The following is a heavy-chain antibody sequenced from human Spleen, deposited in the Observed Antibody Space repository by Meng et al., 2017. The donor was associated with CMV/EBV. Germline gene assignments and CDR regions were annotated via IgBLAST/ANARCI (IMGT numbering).Heavy chain of an antibody. Sequence: VQVVESGGDLVQPGGSLRLSCTASGFTFSSYWMHWVRQAPGKGLEWVSVIYSGGSTYYADSVKGRFTISRDNSKNTLYLQMNSLRAEDTAVYYCARDRDSSGWFGYWGQGTLVTVSS. CDR1: GFTFSSYW. J-gene: IGHJ4*02. CDR3: ARDRDSSGWFGY. V-gene: IGHV3-66*01. D-gene: IGHD6-19*01. CDR2: IYSGGST.